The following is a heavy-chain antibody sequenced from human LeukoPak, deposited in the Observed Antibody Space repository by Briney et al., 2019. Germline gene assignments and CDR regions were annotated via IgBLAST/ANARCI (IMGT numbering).Heavy chain of an antibody. CDR1: GDSISGTNW. CDR2: MYHTGSS. CDR3: ARDVYYGSGRSYYYYYMDV. V-gene: IGHV4-4*02. D-gene: IGHD3-10*01. J-gene: IGHJ6*03. Sequence: SETLSLTCAVSGDSISGTNWWSWVRQSPGKGLEWIGEMYHTGSSNYNPSLKSRVTISVDKSKNQFSLKLSSVTAADTAVYYCARDVYYGSGRSYYYYYMDVWGKGTTVTISS.